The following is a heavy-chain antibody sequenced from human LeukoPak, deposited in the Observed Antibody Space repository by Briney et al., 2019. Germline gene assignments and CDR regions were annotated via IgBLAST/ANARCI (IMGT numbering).Heavy chain of an antibody. CDR2: MKEYGSDI. D-gene: IGHD2-21*01. V-gene: IGHV3-7*01. CDR3: ARPRGCGTSRCNNFDY. J-gene: IGHJ4*02. CDR1: GFSFGGFS. Sequence: GGSLRLSCAASGFSFGGFSMSWVRQAPGKGLQWVATMKEYGSDIFYVDSVKGRFTISRDNAKNSLYLQMNSLRDEDTGVYYCARPRGCGTSRCNNFDYWGQGTLVTVSS.